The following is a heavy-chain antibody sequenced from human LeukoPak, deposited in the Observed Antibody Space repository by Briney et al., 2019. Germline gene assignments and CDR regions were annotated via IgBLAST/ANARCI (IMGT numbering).Heavy chain of an antibody. CDR2: IWYDGSNK. CDR1: GFTFSSYG. D-gene: IGHD3-9*01. V-gene: IGHV3-33*01. J-gene: IGHJ4*02. CDR3: AREGGRADDILTGHIDY. Sequence: GRSLRLSCAASGFTFSSYGMHWVRQAPGKGLEWVAVIWYDGSNKYYADSVKGRFTISRDNSKNTLYLQMNSLRAEDTAVYYCAREGGRADDILTGHIDYWGQGTLVTVSS.